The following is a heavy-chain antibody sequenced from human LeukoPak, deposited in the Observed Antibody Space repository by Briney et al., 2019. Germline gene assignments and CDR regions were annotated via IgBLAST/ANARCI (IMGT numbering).Heavy chain of an antibody. D-gene: IGHD2-2*01. CDR3: ARVAVVVPAAMRDYYYYYMDV. CDR1: GGTFSSYA. Sequence: ASVKVSCKASGGTFSSYAISWVRQAPGQGLEWMGGIIPIFGTANYAQKFQGRVTITADKSTSTAYMELSSLRSEDTAVYYCARVAVVVPAAMRDYYYYYMDVWGKGTTVTVSS. J-gene: IGHJ6*03. V-gene: IGHV1-69*06. CDR2: IIPIFGTA.